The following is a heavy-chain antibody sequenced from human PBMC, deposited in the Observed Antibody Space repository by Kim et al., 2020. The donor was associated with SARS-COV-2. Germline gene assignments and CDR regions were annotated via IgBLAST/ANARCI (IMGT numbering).Heavy chain of an antibody. Sequence: YNPSLKSRVTISVDKSKNPFSLKLSSVIAADTAVYYCAREYSSGWYYFDYWGQGTLVTVSS. V-gene: IGHV4-59*01. D-gene: IGHD6-19*01. J-gene: IGHJ4*01. CDR3: AREYSSGWYYFDY.